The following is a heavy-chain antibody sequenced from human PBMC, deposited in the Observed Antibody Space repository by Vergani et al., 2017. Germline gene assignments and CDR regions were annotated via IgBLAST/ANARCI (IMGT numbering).Heavy chain of an antibody. D-gene: IGHD3-22*01. J-gene: IGHJ1*01. CDR1: GGTFSNYD. CDR2: IIPIFGTA. V-gene: IGHV1-69*01. CDR3: ARDGGRHTMTVYFQH. Sequence: QVQLVQSGAEVKKPGSSVKVSCKASGGTFSNYDISWVRQAPGQGLEWRGGIIPIFGTANYAQKFQGRVTITADESTSTAYMELSSLRSEDTAVYYCARDGGRHTMTVYFQHWGQGTLVTVSS.